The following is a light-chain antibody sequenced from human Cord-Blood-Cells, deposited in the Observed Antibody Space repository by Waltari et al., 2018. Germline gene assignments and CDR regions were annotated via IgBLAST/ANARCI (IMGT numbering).Light chain of an antibody. CDR3: QQYNNWPPLT. Sequence: EIVMTQSPATLSVSPGERAPLSCRASQSLSSNLAWYQQKPGQAPRLLIYGASTRATGIPARFSGSGSGTEFTLTISSLQSEDFAVYYCQQYNNWPPLTFGGGTKVEIK. V-gene: IGKV3-15*01. J-gene: IGKJ4*01. CDR2: GAS. CDR1: QSLSSN.